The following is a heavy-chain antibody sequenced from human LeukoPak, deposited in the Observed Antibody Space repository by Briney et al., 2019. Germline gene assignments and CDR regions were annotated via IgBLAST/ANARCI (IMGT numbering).Heavy chain of an antibody. CDR3: ARGRGVVPAAIDY. J-gene: IGHJ4*02. D-gene: IGHD2-2*01. Sequence: SETLSLTCAVSGGSISSGGYSWSWIRQPPGKGLEWIGYIYHSGSTYYNPSLKSRVTISVDRSKNHFSLKLSSVTAADTAVYYCARGRGVVPAAIDYWGQGTLVTVSS. CDR1: GGSISSGGYS. V-gene: IGHV4-30-2*01. CDR2: IYHSGST.